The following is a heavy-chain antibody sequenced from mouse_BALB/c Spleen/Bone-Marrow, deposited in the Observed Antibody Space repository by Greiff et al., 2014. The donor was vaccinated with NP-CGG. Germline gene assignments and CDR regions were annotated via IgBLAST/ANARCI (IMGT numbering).Heavy chain of an antibody. CDR3: ARQYGNLGVMDY. J-gene: IGHJ4*01. V-gene: IGHV5-6*01. D-gene: IGHD2-1*01. Sequence: EVQLEESGGDLVKPGGSLKLSCAASGFTFSRYGMSWVRQTPDKRLEWVGNISSGGSYTYYPDSVKGRFIISKDNAKNTLYLHMSSLKSEDTAMYYCARQYGNLGVMDYWGQGTSVTVSS. CDR1: GFTFSRYG. CDR2: ISSGGSYT.